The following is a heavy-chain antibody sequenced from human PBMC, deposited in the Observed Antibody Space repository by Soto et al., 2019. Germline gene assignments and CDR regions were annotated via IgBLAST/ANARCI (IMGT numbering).Heavy chain of an antibody. D-gene: IGHD3-3*01. J-gene: IGHJ6*02. V-gene: IGHV4-59*12. CDR3: ATTIFGVPDYGMDV. CDR1: GSSIRNYY. Sequence: QVQLKESGPGLVKPSETLSLTCSVSGSSIRNYYWSWIRQPPGKGLEWIGEINHSGSTNYNPSLKSRVTISVDTSKNQFSLKLSSVTAADTAVYYCATTIFGVPDYGMDVWGQGTTVTVSS. CDR2: INHSGST.